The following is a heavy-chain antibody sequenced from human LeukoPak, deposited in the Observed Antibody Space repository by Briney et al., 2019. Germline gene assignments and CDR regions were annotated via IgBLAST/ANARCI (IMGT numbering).Heavy chain of an antibody. D-gene: IGHD3-3*01. CDR2: INHSGST. V-gene: IGHV4-34*01. CDR1: GGSFSGYY. J-gene: IGHJ4*02. CDR3: ARGGVVISH. Sequence: SETLSLTCAVYGGSFSGYYWSWIRQPPGKGLEWIGEINHSGSTNYNPSLKSRATISVDTSKNQFSLKLSSVTAADTAVYYCARGGVVISHWGQGTLVTVSS.